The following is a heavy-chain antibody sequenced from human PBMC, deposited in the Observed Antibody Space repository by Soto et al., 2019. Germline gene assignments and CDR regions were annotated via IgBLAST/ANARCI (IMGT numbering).Heavy chain of an antibody. V-gene: IGHV3-23*01. CDR1: GFTFSNYA. J-gene: IGHJ4*02. CDR3: AKELKYYYDSSGYYYY. CDR2: ISGSGGST. Sequence: PGGSLRLSXAASGFTFSNYAMSWVRLAPGKGLEWVSAISGSGGSTYYADSVKGRFTISRDNSKNTLYLQMNSLRAEDTAVYYCAKELKYYYDSSGYYYYWGQGTLVTVSS. D-gene: IGHD3-22*01.